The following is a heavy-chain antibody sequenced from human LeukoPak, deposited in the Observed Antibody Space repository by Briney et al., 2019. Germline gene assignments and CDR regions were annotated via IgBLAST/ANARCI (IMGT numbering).Heavy chain of an antibody. V-gene: IGHV1-69*05. Sequence: ASVKVSCKASGGTFSSYAISWVRPAPGQGLEWMGGIIPIFGTANYAQKFQGRVTITTDESTSTAYMELSSLRSEDTAVYYCARAGGDGYNTNWFDPWGQGTLVTVSS. D-gene: IGHD5-24*01. CDR2: IIPIFGTA. CDR3: ARAGGDGYNTNWFDP. J-gene: IGHJ5*02. CDR1: GGTFSSYA.